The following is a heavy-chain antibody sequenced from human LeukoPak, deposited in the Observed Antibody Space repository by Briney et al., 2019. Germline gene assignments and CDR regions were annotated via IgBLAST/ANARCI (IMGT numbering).Heavy chain of an antibody. V-gene: IGHV4-39*07. CDR3: ASGSRDDPFDY. J-gene: IGHJ4*02. CDR1: GASISSSSYY. D-gene: IGHD1-1*01. Sequence: PSETLSLTCTVSGASISSSSYYWGWIRQPPGKGLEWIGSIYYSGSTYYNPSLKSRVTISEDTSKNQFSVKLSSVTAADTAVYYCASGSRDDPFDYWGQGTLVTVSS. CDR2: IYYSGST.